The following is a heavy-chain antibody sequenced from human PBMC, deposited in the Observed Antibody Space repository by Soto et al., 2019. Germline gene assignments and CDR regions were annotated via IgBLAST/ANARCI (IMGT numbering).Heavy chain of an antibody. J-gene: IGHJ6*02. V-gene: IGHV3-49*03. CDR3: QYQLLTYYYGMDV. CDR2: IRSKAYGGTT. D-gene: IGHD2-2*01. CDR1: GFTFGDHA. Sequence: GGSLRLSCIGSGFTFGDHAMSWFRQAPGKGLEWVGFIRSKAYGGTTEYAASVKGRFTISRDDSNSIAYLQMNSLKTEDTAVYYCQYQLLTYYYGMDVWGQGTTLTVSS.